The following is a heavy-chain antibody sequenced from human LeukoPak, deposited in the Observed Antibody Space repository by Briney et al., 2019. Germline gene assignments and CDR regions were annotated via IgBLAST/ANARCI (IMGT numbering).Heavy chain of an antibody. J-gene: IGHJ4*02. D-gene: IGHD2-2*01. CDR1: GFTFSSYA. Sequence: PGGSQRLSCAASGFTFSSYAMSWVRQAPGKGLEWVSAISGSGGSTYYADSVKGRFTISRDNSKNTLHLQMNSLRAEDTAVYYCAKDSRQVPAVQYYFDYWGQGTLVTVSS. V-gene: IGHV3-23*01. CDR3: AKDSRQVPAVQYYFDY. CDR2: ISGSGGST.